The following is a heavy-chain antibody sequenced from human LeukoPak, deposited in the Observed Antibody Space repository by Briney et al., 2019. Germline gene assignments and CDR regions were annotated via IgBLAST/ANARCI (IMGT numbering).Heavy chain of an antibody. CDR2: ISGSSTYV. D-gene: IGHD5-24*01. CDR3: ARGDGSYY. J-gene: IGHJ4*02. CDR1: GFTFETFS. Sequence: GGSLRLSCATSGFTFETFSMNWVRQAPGKGLEWVSSISGSSTYVYYRDSVKGRFTISRDNAKNSVYLEMNSLRTEDMAVYYCARGDGSYYWGQGTLVTVSS. V-gene: IGHV3-21*01.